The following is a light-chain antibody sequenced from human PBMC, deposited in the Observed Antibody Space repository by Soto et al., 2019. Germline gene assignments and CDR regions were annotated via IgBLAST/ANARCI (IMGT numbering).Light chain of an antibody. J-gene: IGKJ5*01. CDR3: QQRSNWPIS. CDR2: DAS. CDR1: QSVSSY. Sequence: EIVLTQSPATLSLSPGERATLSCRASQSVSSYLAWYQQNPGQAPRLLIYDASNRATGIPARFSGVGSGTDFTLTISSLDPEDFAVYYCQQRSNWPISFGQGTRL. V-gene: IGKV3-11*01.